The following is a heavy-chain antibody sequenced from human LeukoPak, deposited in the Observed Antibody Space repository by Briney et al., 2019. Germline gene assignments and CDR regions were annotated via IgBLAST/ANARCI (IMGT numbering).Heavy chain of an antibody. CDR2: ITNNGGRT. CDR1: GFSFSNYA. Sequence: TGGSLRLSCEASGFSFSNYAMHWVRQAPGKGLEYVSAITNNGGRTFYVDSVKGRFTISRDNSKNTPYLQMGSLRAEDMAVYYCARGSPRGSGYYYFDYWDQGTLVTVSS. J-gene: IGHJ4*02. V-gene: IGHV3-64*02. CDR3: ARGSPRGSGYYYFDY. D-gene: IGHD3-22*01.